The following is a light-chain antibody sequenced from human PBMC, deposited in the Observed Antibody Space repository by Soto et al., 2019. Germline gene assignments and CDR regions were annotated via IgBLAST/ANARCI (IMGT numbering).Light chain of an antibody. V-gene: IGKV4-1*01. Sequence: DIVMTQYPDSLAVSLGERATINCKSSQRVLYSSNNKNYLAWYQQKPGQPPKLLIYWASTRESGVPDRFSGSGSGTDFTLTISSLQAEDVAVYYCQQYYSTLWTFGQGTKVDIK. CDR1: QRVLYSSNNKNY. CDR2: WAS. CDR3: QQYYSTLWT. J-gene: IGKJ1*01.